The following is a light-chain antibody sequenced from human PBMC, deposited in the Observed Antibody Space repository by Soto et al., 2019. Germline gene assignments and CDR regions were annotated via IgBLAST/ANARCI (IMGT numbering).Light chain of an antibody. V-gene: IGKV1-33*01. J-gene: IGKJ5*01. Sequence: DIRMTRCPCSLSASVGDRVTITCQASQDISNYLNWYQQKPGKAPKLLIYDASNLETGVPSRFSGSGSGTDFTFTISSLQPEDIATYYCQPYDNLPRFGQRTLLE. CDR3: QPYDNLPR. CDR2: DAS. CDR1: QDISNY.